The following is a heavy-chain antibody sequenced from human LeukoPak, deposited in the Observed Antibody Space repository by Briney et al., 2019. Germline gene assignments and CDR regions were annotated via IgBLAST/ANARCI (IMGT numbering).Heavy chain of an antibody. J-gene: IGHJ4*02. D-gene: IGHD1-26*01. CDR1: GFTFSSYG. V-gene: IGHV3-30*18. CDR2: ISYDGSNK. Sequence: PGRSLRLSCAASGFTFSSYGMHWVRQAPGKGLEWVAVISYDGSNKYYADSVKGRFTISRDNSKNTLYLQMNSLRAEDTAVYYCAKESPYYSYSFDYWGQGTLVTVSS. CDR3: AKESPYYSYSFDY.